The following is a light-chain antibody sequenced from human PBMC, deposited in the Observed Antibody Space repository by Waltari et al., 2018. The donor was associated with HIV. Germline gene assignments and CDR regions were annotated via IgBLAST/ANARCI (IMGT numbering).Light chain of an antibody. CDR1: SLRNYY. CDR3: ASRDNNGKRVL. CDR2: DKN. J-gene: IGLJ3*02. Sequence: SSELTQDPIVSVTLGQTVTITCQGDSLRNYYASWHQLKPGQAPILVIYDKNTRPSVIPDRFSGSTSGNTASLTITGSQAEDEADYFCASRDNNGKRVLFGGGTKLTVL. V-gene: IGLV3-19*01.